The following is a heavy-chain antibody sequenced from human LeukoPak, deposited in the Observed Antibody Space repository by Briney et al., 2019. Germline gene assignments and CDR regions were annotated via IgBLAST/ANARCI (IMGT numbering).Heavy chain of an antibody. CDR3: ARVGYDSSGYLGH. CDR2: IIPIFGTA. J-gene: IGHJ4*02. V-gene: IGHV1-69*05. CDR1: GGTFSSYA. Sequence: ASVKVSCKASGGTFSSYAISWVRQAPGQGLEWMGGIIPIFGTANYAQKLQGRVTMTTDTSTSTAYMELRSLRSDDTAVYYCARVGYDSSGYLGHWGQGTLVTVSS. D-gene: IGHD3-22*01.